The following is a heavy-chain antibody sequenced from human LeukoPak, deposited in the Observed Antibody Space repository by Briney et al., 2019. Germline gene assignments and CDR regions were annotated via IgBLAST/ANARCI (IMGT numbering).Heavy chain of an antibody. CDR2: INPKSGGT. Sequence: ASVTVSCKASGYTFTGYYIHWVRQAPGQGLEWVGWINPKSGGTNYAQNFQGRVTLTRDTSISTAYMELSGLRSDDTAVYYCARDIGYCSGGSCLFSDYWGQGALVTVSS. CDR1: GYTFTGYY. CDR3: ARDIGYCSGGSCLFSDY. J-gene: IGHJ4*02. V-gene: IGHV1-2*02. D-gene: IGHD2-15*01.